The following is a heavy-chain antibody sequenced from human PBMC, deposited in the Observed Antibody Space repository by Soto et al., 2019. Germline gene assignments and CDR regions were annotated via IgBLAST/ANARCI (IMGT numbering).Heavy chain of an antibody. V-gene: IGHV3-23*01. CDR1: GLPFSSYA. J-gene: IGHJ4*02. CDR3: AKATSILYYDFWSGYSYIFDY. D-gene: IGHD3-3*01. CDR2: ISGSGGST. Sequence: PGGSLRLSCAASGLPFSSYAMSWVRQAPGKGLEWVSAISGSGGSTYYADSVKGRFTISRDNSKNTLYLQMNSLRAEDTAVYYCAKATSILYYDFWSGYSYIFDYWGQGTLVTVSS.